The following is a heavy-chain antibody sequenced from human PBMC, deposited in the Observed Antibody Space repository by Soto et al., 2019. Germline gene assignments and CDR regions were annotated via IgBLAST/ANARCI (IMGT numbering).Heavy chain of an antibody. D-gene: IGHD6-13*01. CDR1: GGSISSYY. J-gene: IGHJ4*02. Sequence: QVQLQESGPGLVKPSETLSLTCTVSGGSISSYYWSWIRQPPGKGLEWIGYIYYSGSTNYNPSLKSRVTISVDTSKNQFSLKLSSVTAADTAVYYCARGYSHSSSWYYFDYWGQGTLVTVSS. CDR3: ARGYSHSSSWYYFDY. V-gene: IGHV4-59*01. CDR2: IYYSGST.